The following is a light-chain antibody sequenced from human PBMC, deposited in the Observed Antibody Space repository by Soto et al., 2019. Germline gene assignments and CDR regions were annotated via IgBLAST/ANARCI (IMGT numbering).Light chain of an antibody. CDR2: AAS. CDR1: QTTKNY. V-gene: IGKV1-39*01. J-gene: IGKJ1*01. CDR3: QQSYSGPPT. Sequence: DIQLTQSPSSLSASLGDRVTITCRASQTTKNYLNWYQQKPGKAPKLLIYAASSLQSGVPSRFSGSGSETDFPLTISSLQFEDFATYYCQQSYSGPPTFGQGTKVEIK.